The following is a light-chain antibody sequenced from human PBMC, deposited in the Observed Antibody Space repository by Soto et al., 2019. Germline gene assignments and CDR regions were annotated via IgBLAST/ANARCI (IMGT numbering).Light chain of an antibody. CDR3: LLSYTGDFYV. J-gene: IGLJ1*01. Sequence: QAVVTQEPSLTVSPGGTVTLTCGSSTGAVTSGHYPYWFQQKPGQAPRTLIYDTSNKHSWTPARFSGSLLGGKAALTLSGAQPEDEAEYYCLLSYTGDFYVSGTGTKLTVL. V-gene: IGLV7-46*01. CDR2: DTS. CDR1: TGAVTSGHY.